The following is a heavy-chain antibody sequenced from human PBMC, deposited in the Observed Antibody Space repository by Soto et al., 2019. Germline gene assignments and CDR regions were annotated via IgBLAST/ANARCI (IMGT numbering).Heavy chain of an antibody. V-gene: IGHV4-34*01. D-gene: IGHD6-19*01. CDR2: INHSGST. Sequence: PSATLSLTCAAYGGSFTGYNRSWIRRPPGKGLEWIGEINHSGSTNYNPSLKGRVTISVDTSKNQFSLKLSSVTAADTAVYYCARGDSSGWYDYYYYGLDVWGQGTTAT. CDR1: GGSFTGYN. J-gene: IGHJ6*02. CDR3: ARGDSSGWYDYYYYGLDV.